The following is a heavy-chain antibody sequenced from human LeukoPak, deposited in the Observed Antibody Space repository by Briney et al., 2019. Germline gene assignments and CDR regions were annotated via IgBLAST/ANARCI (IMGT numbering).Heavy chain of an antibody. CDR3: ARDQRGYSYGYGYYYYYMDV. D-gene: IGHD5-18*01. CDR2: IYYSGST. Sequence: PSETLSLPCTLSGASLRKYYWRGIRQPPGKGLEWIGYIYYSGSTNYNPSLKSRVTTSLYTSKNQFSLKLSSVTAADTAVYYCARDQRGYSYGYGYYYYYMDVWGKGTTVTVSS. CDR1: GASLRKYY. V-gene: IGHV4-59*01. J-gene: IGHJ6*03.